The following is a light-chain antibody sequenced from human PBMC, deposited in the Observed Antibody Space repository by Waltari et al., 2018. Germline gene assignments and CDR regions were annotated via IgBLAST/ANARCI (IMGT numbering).Light chain of an antibody. CDR2: EVD. Sequence: SALTQPASVSASPGQSITISCTGSSSDVGSFDLFAWYQQHPGKAPHLLIYEVDKRPSGVSYRFSGSKSGNAASLTISGLQAEDEAHYFCSSYTYGGPWVFGGGTLLTVL. V-gene: IGLV2-23*02. CDR1: SSDVGSFDL. CDR3: SSYTYGGPWV. J-gene: IGLJ2*01.